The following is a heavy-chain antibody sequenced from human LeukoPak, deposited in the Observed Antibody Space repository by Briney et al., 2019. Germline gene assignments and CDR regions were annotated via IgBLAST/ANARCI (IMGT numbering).Heavy chain of an antibody. CDR3: AREGPRGNSQFDY. J-gene: IGHJ4*02. CDR1: GFAFSSKW. D-gene: IGHD2/OR15-2a*01. V-gene: IGHV3-7*01. Sequence: GGSLRLSCAASGFAFSSKWMNWVRQAPGKGLEWVANIKQDGSEKYYVDSVKGRFTISRDNAKNSLYLQMNSLRAEDTAVYYCAREGPRGNSQFDYWGQGTLVTVSS. CDR2: IKQDGSEK.